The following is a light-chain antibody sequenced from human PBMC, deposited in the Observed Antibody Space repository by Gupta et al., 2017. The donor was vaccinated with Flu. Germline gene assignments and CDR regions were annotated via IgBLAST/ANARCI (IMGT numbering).Light chain of an antibody. CDR3: QSYDSSLSGYV. Sequence: QSVLTQPPSVSGAPGQWVTILCTGSSSNIGAGYDVHWYQQLPGTAPKHLIYGNSNRPSGVPDRFSGSKSGTSASLAITGLQAEDEADYYCQSYDSSLSGYVFGTGTKVTVL. J-gene: IGLJ1*01. CDR1: SSNIGAGYD. CDR2: GNS. V-gene: IGLV1-40*01.